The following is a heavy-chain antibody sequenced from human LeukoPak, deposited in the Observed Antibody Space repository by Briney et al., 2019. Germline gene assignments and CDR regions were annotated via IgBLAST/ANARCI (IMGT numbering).Heavy chain of an antibody. V-gene: IGHV3-74*01. J-gene: IGHJ3*02. CDR1: GFTFSSYW. CDR2: INTDGSRT. CDR3: ASGYYYDSSGYPGPDAFDI. D-gene: IGHD3-22*01. Sequence: GGSLRLSCAASGFTFSSYWMHWVRQAPGKGLVWVSRINTDGSRTSYADSVKGRFTISRDNAKNTLYLQMNSLRAEDTAVYYCASGYYYDSSGYPGPDAFDIWGQGTMVTVSS.